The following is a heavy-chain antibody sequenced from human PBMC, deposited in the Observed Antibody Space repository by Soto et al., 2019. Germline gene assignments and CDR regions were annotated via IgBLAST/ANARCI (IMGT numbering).Heavy chain of an antibody. CDR1: GFTFGDYA. CDR3: NRDSSGWYDWFDP. CDR2: IRSKAYGGTT. Sequence: GGSLRLSCTASGFTFGDYAMSWFRQAPGKGLEWVGFIRSKAYGGTTEYAASVKGRFTISRDDSKSIAYLQMNSLKTEDTAVYYCNRDSSGWYDWFDPWGQGTLVTVSS. D-gene: IGHD6-19*01. J-gene: IGHJ5*02. V-gene: IGHV3-49*03.